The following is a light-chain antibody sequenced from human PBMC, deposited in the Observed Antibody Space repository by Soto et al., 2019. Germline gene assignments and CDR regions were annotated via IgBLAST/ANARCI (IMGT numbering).Light chain of an antibody. CDR2: DSS. Sequence: EIVLKQSPATLSLSPGERATLSCRASQSVSSYLAWYQQKPGQAPRLLIYDSSNRATGIPARFSGSGSGTDFTLTISSLEPEDFAVYYCQQRSNWPLYSFTFGPGTKVDIK. CDR3: QQRSNWPLYSFT. CDR1: QSVSSY. V-gene: IGKV3-11*01. J-gene: IGKJ3*01.